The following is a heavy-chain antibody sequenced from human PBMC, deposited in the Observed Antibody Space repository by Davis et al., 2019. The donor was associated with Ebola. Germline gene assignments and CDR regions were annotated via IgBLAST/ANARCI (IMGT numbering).Heavy chain of an antibody. CDR2: ISYDGSYK. D-gene: IGHD6-6*01. CDR1: GFTFSSYG. Sequence: GGSLRLSCAASGFTFSSYGMHWVRQAPGKGLEWVAVISYDGSYKYYADSVKGRFTISRDNSKNTLYLQMNSLRGEDTAVYYCAREYSSIAALYYYGMDVWGKGTTVTVSS. J-gene: IGHJ6*04. CDR3: AREYSSIAALYYYGMDV. V-gene: IGHV3-30*03.